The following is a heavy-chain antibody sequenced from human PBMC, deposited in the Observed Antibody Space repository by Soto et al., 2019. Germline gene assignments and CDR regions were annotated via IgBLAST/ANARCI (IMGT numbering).Heavy chain of an antibody. J-gene: IGHJ5*02. CDR3: AREGPPDIAWFDP. V-gene: IGHV1-69*01. D-gene: IGHD2-15*01. CDR1: GCTFSIYT. Sequence: QVQLVQSGAEVKKPGSSVNVSCKDAGCTFSIYTISWVRQAPGQGLEWMGGSANSAQKFQGRLTVTADESTITVYLELSSMTSEDTAVYYCAREGPPDIAWFDPWGQGNLGSVSS. CDR2: SA.